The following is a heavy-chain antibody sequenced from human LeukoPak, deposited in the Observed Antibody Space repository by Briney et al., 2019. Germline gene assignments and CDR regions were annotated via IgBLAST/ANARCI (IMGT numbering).Heavy chain of an antibody. CDR1: GGSISSSNW. J-gene: IGHJ5*02. V-gene: IGHV4-4*02. CDR2: IYHSGST. D-gene: IGHD6-19*01. CDR3: ARAGAVAGTTWFDP. Sequence: SGTLSLTCAVSGGSISSSNWWSWIRQPPGKGLEWIGEIYHSGSTNYNPSLKSRVTISVNTSKNQFSLKLSSVTAADTAIYYCARAGAVAGTTWFDPWGQGTLVTVSS.